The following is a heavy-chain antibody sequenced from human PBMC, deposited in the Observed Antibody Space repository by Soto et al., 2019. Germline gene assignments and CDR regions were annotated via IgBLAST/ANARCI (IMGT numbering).Heavy chain of an antibody. D-gene: IGHD6-13*01. Sequence: QVQLVQSGAEVKKPGASVKVSCKASGYTFTSYDINWVRQATGQGLEWMGWMNPNSGNTGYAQKFQGRVTMTRNTTLSTAYMELSSLRSEYTAVYYCARLGYSSSWYYYYYYGMDVWGQGTTVTVSS. V-gene: IGHV1-8*01. CDR1: GYTFTSYD. CDR2: MNPNSGNT. J-gene: IGHJ6*02. CDR3: ARLGYSSSWYYYYYYGMDV.